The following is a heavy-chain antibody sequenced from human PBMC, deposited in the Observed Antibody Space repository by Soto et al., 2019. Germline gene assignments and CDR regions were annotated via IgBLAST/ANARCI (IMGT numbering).Heavy chain of an antibody. Sequence: EVQLVESGGGLVKPGGSLRLSCAASGFTFSSYSMNWVRKAPGKGLEWVSSISSSNSYIYYADSVKGRFTISRDNAKNSLYLQMNSLRAEDPAVYYCAREVSKYSGYDFDYWGQGTLVTVSS. CDR1: GFTFSSYS. V-gene: IGHV3-21*01. CDR3: AREVSKYSGYDFDY. J-gene: IGHJ4*02. CDR2: ISSSNSYI. D-gene: IGHD5-12*01.